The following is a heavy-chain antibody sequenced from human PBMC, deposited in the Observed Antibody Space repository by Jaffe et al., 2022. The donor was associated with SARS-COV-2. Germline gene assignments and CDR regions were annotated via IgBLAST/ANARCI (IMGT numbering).Heavy chain of an antibody. Sequence: EVQLVESGGGLVQPGGSLKLSCAASGFTFSGSAMHWVRQASGKGLEWVGRIRSKANSYATAYAASVKGRFTISRDDSKNTAYLQMNSLKTEDTAVYYCTRQNDYSSYYGMDVWGQGTTVTVSS. CDR3: TRQNDYSSYYGMDV. CDR2: IRSKANSYAT. CDR1: GFTFSGSA. D-gene: IGHD4-4*01. V-gene: IGHV3-73*02. J-gene: IGHJ6*02.